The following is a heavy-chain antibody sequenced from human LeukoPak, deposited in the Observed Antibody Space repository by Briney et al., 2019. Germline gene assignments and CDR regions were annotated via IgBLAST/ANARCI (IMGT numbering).Heavy chain of an antibody. CDR2: IYYSGST. J-gene: IGHJ4*02. D-gene: IGHD2-2*01. V-gene: IGHV4-39*07. CDR1: GGSISSSSYY. CDR3: AGFSTYYFDY. Sequence: SETLSLTCTVSGGSISSSSYYWGWIRQPPGKGLEWIGSIYYSGSTYYNPSLKSRVTISVDTSKNQFSLKLSSVTAADTAVYYCAGFSTYYFDYWDQGTLVTVSS.